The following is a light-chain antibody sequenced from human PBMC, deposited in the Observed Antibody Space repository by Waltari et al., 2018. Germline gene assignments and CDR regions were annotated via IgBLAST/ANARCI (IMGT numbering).Light chain of an antibody. J-gene: IGKJ2*01. CDR2: AAS. CDR3: QQSYGTPPYT. CDR1: QTIATF. Sequence: EIQLTQFPSSLSASVGDRVTITCRASQTIATFLNWYQQKPGRAPKLLIYAASNLQSGVPSRFSGSGSVTEYTRTSNSLQPEDFATYFSQQSYGTPPYTFGQGTRLEIK. V-gene: IGKV1-39*01.